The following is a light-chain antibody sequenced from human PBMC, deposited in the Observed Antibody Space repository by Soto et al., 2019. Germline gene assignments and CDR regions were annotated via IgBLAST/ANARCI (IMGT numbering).Light chain of an antibody. CDR2: DVT. CDR1: SSDIGGYNS. V-gene: IGLV2-8*01. Sequence: QSGGTQSPSASVSPGQSVTISCTGTSSDIGGYNSVSWYQQHPGKAPKVMIYDVTKRPSGVPDRFSGSKSGNTASLTVSALQAEDEADYYCSSYTDRKNLVFGTGTKVTVL. CDR3: SSYTDRKNLV. J-gene: IGLJ1*01.